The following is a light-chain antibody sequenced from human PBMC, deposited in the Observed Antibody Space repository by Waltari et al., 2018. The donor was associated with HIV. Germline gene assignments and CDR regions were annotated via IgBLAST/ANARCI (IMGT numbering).Light chain of an antibody. Sequence: EIVLTQSPGTLCLSQGERATLSCRASQSISSSYVAWYQQRPGQAPRLLIYGTSNRATGIPDRCTGSGSGTDFILTISRLEPEDFAVYYCQQYGSSLYTFGQGTKLEIK. J-gene: IGKJ2*01. CDR2: GTS. V-gene: IGKV3-20*01. CDR3: QQYGSSLYT. CDR1: QSISSSY.